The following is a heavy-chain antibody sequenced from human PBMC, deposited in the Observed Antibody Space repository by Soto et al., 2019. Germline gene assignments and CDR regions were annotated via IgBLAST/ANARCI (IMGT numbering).Heavy chain of an antibody. CDR3: AREPGNTGHSGGEDDAFDL. J-gene: IGHJ3*01. Sequence: QVQRVQSGAEVKKPGASVKVSCKASGYTFTSYGISWVRQAPGQGLEWMGWISAYNGNTNYAQKLQGRVTMTTDTSTSTAYMELRSLRSDDTAVYYCAREPGNTGHSGGEDDAFDLWGQGTMVTVSS. D-gene: IGHD3-10*01. CDR2: ISAYNGNT. V-gene: IGHV1-18*01. CDR1: GYTFTSYG.